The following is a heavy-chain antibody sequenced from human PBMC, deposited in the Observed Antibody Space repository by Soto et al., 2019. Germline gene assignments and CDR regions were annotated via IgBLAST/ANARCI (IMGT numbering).Heavy chain of an antibody. CDR3: VAEVRPRTFDN. J-gene: IGHJ4*02. D-gene: IGHD1-7*01. CDR2: ISYDGSYQ. Sequence: QVQLVESGGGVVQPGRSLRLSCAASGFTFREHAMHWVRQAPGKGLEWVALISYDGSYQNYPESVRGRFTISRDDSRSTLFLQMNSLRDEDTAVYYCVAEVRPRTFDNWGQGTLVTVSS. CDR1: GFTFREHA. V-gene: IGHV3-30-3*01.